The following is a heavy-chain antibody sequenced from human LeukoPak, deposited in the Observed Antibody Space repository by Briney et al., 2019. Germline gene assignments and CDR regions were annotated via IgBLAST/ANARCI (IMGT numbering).Heavy chain of an antibody. CDR3: AVEVHSKGAFDI. Sequence: ASVKVSCKASGYTFTSYGISWVRQAPGQGLEWMGWISAYNGNTNYAQKLQGRVTMTTDTSTSAAYMELRSLRSDDTAVYYCAVEVHSKGAFDIWGQGTMVTVSS. CDR2: ISAYNGNT. CDR1: GYTFTSYG. J-gene: IGHJ3*02. V-gene: IGHV1-18*01. D-gene: IGHD1-1*01.